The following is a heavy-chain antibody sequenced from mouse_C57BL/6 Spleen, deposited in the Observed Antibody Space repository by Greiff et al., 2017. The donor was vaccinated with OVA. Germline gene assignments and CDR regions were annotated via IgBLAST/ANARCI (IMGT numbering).Heavy chain of an antibody. Sequence: EVQLQQSGPGLVKPSQSLSLTCSVTGYSITSGYYWNWIRQFPGNKLEWMGYISYDGSNNYNPSLKNRISITRDTSKNQFFLKLNSVTTEDTATYYCARDQGRVYDYDGYFDVWGTGTTVTVSS. CDR3: ARDQGRVYDYDGYFDV. CDR1: GYSITSGYY. CDR2: ISYDGSN. J-gene: IGHJ1*03. V-gene: IGHV3-6*01. D-gene: IGHD2-4*01.